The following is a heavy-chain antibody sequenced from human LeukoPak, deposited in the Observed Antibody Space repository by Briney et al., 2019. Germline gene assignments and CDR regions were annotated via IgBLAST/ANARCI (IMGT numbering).Heavy chain of an antibody. CDR1: GYTFTSYY. V-gene: IGHV1-46*01. CDR3: ARVSSGASMITFGGVLDY. J-gene: IGHJ4*02. CDR2: INPSGGST. Sequence: ASVKVSCKASGYTFTSYYMHWVRQAPGQGLEWMGLINPSGGSTSYAQKFQGRVTMTRDTSTSTVYMELSSLRSEDTAVYYCARVSSGASMITFGGVLDYWGQGTLVTVSS. D-gene: IGHD3-16*01.